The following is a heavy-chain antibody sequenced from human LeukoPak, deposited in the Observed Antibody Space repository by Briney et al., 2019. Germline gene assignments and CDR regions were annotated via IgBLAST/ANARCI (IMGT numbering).Heavy chain of an antibody. Sequence: PGRSLRLSCAASGFTFSSYGMHWVRQAPGKGLEWVAVISYDAGNKYSADSVKGRFTISRDNSKNTLYLQVNSLRAADTAIYYCAKVQEMDTILPPFHYWGQGTLVTVSS. D-gene: IGHD5-24*01. CDR3: AKVQEMDTILPPFHY. J-gene: IGHJ4*02. V-gene: IGHV3-30*18. CDR1: GFTFSSYG. CDR2: ISYDAGNK.